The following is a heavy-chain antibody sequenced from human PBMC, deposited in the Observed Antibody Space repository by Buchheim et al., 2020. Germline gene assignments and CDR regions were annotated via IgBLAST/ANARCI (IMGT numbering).Heavy chain of an antibody. CDR3: VRDGSRPSRYCSGGSCYSFDY. V-gene: IGHV1-46*01. CDR1: GYTFTSYY. CDR2: INPSGGST. D-gene: IGHD2-15*01. Sequence: QVQLVQSGAEVKKPGASVKVSCKASGYTFTSYYMHWVRQAPGQGLEWIGIINPSGGSTSYAQKFQGRVTMTRATYTSTVYMELSSLRSEDTAVYYCVRDGSRPSRYCSGGSCYSFDYWGQGTL. J-gene: IGHJ4*02.